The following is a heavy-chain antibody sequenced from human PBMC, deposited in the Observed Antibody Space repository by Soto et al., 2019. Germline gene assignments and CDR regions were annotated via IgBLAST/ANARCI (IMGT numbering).Heavy chain of an antibody. V-gene: IGHV3-30*18. CDR1: GFTFSDAW. CDR3: AKDLRSYYFDY. Sequence: GGSLRLSCAASGFTFSDAWMSWVRQAPGKGLEWVAVISYDGSNKYYADSVKGRFTISRDNSKNTLYLQMNSLRAEDTAVYYCAKDLRSYYFDYWGQGTLVTVSS. D-gene: IGHD3-16*02. J-gene: IGHJ4*02. CDR2: ISYDGSNK.